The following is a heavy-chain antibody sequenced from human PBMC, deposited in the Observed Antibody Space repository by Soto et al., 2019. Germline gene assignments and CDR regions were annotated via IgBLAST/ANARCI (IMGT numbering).Heavy chain of an antibody. V-gene: IGHV3-30*18. CDR3: AQVFGVATKQNYYYGMAV. Sequence: QVQLVESGGGVVQPGRSLRLSCAASGFTFSSYGMHWVRQAPGKGLEWVAVISYDGSNKYYADSVKGRFTISRDNSKNPLYLQRTRLRWEETAVYYCAQVFGVATKQNYYYGMAVWGQGNTVTVSS. CDR1: GFTFSSYG. J-gene: IGHJ6*02. D-gene: IGHD5-12*01. CDR2: ISYDGSNK.